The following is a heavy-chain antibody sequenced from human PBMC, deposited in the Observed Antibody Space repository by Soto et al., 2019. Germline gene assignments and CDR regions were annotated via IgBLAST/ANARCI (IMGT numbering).Heavy chain of an antibody. Sequence: SETLSLTCTVSGDSISTFYWGWMRQSPGKELEWIGYVYYTGSTNYNPSLKSRVTISVNRSKNQFSLKLTSANAADTAVYYCARGRTVRNYADDSSDYFYFFDYWGQGTQVTVSS. V-gene: IGHV4-59*01. CDR2: VYYTGST. CDR3: ARGRTVRNYADDSSDYFYFFDY. J-gene: IGHJ4*02. CDR1: GDSISTFY. D-gene: IGHD3-22*01.